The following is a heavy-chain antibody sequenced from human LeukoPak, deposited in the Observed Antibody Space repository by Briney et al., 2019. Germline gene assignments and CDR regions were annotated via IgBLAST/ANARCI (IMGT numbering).Heavy chain of an antibody. CDR1: GGSISSYY. V-gene: IGHV4-59*01. Sequence: SETLSLTCTVSGGSISSYYWSWIRQPPGKGLEWIGYIYYSGSTNYNPSLKSRVTISVDTSKNQFSLKLSSVTAADTAVYYCAGDGRGHFNSNGFFDYWGQGTLVTVSS. J-gene: IGHJ4*02. CDR2: IYYSGST. CDR3: AGDGRGHFNSNGFFDY. D-gene: IGHD3-22*01.